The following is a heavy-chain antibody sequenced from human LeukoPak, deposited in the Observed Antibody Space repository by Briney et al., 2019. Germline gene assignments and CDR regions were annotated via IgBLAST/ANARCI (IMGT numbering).Heavy chain of an antibody. CDR2: IYYSGST. V-gene: IGHV4-39*01. CDR3: ASPIAPYSSGWYDLHDAFDI. J-gene: IGHJ3*02. D-gene: IGHD6-19*01. Sequence: SETLSLTCTVSGGSISSSSYYWGWIRQPPGKGLEWIGSIYYSGSTYYNPSLKSRFTISVDTSKNQSSLKLSSVTAADTAVYYCASPIAPYSSGWYDLHDAFDIWGQGTMVTVSS. CDR1: GGSISSSSYY.